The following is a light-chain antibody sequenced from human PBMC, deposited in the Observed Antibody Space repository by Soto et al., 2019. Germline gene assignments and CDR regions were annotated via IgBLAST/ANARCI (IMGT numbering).Light chain of an antibody. CDR1: QSVSSSY. V-gene: IGKV3-20*01. CDR2: GAS. CDR3: HQYDSAPLS. Sequence: EIVLTQSPGTLSLSPGERATLPCRASQSVSSSYFARYQQKPGQAPRLLIYGASSRATGIPDRFSSSGSGTDFTLTISRLEPEDVAVYYCHQYDSAPLSVGGGTKVEIK. J-gene: IGKJ4*01.